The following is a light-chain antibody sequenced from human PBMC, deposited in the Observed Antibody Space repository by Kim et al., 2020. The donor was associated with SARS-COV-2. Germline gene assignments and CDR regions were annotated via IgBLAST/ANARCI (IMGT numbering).Light chain of an antibody. J-gene: IGKJ1*01. CDR3: QQYNSYSWT. CDR2: DAS. CDR1: QSISSW. Sequence: ASVGDRVTITCRASQSISSWLAWYQQKTGKAPKLLIYDASSLESGVPSRFSGSGSGTEFTLTISSLQPDDFATYYCQQYNSYSWTFGQGTKVEIK. V-gene: IGKV1-5*01.